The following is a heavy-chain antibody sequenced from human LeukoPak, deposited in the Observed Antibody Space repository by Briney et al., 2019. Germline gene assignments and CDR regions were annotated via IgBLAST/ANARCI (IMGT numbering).Heavy chain of an antibody. J-gene: IGHJ4*02. Sequence: GGSLRLSCAASGFTVSNAWMSWVRQAPGKGLEWVSVIYSGGSTYYADSVKGRFTISRDNSKNTLYLQMNSLRAEDTAVYYCARDRRGVFYFDYWGQGTLVTVSS. CDR3: ARDRRGVFYFDY. CDR1: GFTVSNAW. V-gene: IGHV3-66*01. CDR2: IYSGGST. D-gene: IGHD3-10*01.